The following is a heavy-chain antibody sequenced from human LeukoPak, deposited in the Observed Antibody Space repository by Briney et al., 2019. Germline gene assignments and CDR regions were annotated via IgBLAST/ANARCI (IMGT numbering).Heavy chain of an antibody. Sequence: GGSLRLSCAASGFTFSSYAMSWVRQAPGKGLEWVSAISGSGGSTYYADSVKGRFTISRDNSKNTLYLQMNSLRAEDTAVYYCAKGSESGYSYGYYYYYMDVWGKGTTVTVSS. CDR2: ISGSGGST. V-gene: IGHV3-23*01. CDR3: AKGSESGYSYGYYYYYMDV. D-gene: IGHD5-18*01. CDR1: GFTFSSYA. J-gene: IGHJ6*03.